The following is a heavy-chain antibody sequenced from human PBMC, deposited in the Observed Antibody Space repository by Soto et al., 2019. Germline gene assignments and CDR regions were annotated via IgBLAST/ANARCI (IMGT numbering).Heavy chain of an antibody. CDR3: ASPIPKTGATFAF. V-gene: IGHV3-23*01. Sequence: QLLESGGGFVQPGGSLRLSCVASGFTFSNFAMAWVRQAPGEGLEWVSAISGSGDDTFYADSMKGRFTISRDNSKETLYLQINSLRAEDTAVYYCASPIPKTGATFAFWGQGTLVTVSS. CDR2: ISGSGDDT. CDR1: GFTFSNFA. D-gene: IGHD1-26*01. J-gene: IGHJ4*02.